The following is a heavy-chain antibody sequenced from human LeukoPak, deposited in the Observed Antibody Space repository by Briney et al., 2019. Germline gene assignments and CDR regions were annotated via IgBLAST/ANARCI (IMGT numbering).Heavy chain of an antibody. D-gene: IGHD3-16*02. CDR1: GYTFTSYG. Sequence: GASVKVSCKASGYTFTSYGINWVRQAPGQGLEWMGWISAYNGDTNYAQKLQGRVTMTRDMSTSTVYMELSSLRSEDTAVYYCARAIYDYVWGSYLLDAFDIWGQGTMVTVSS. CDR2: ISAYNGDT. J-gene: IGHJ3*02. CDR3: ARAIYDYVWGSYLLDAFDI. V-gene: IGHV1-18*01.